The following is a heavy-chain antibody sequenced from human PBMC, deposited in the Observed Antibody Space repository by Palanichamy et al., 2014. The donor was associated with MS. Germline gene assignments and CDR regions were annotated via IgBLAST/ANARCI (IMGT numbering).Heavy chain of an antibody. CDR1: TNYW. V-gene: IGHV5-51*01. D-gene: IGHD5-18*01. Sequence: TNYWIAWVRQMPGKGLEWMGIIYPGDSDIRYSPSFQGQVTISVAKSISTAYLQWSSLKASDTAMYYCARQTGYSYGAIDYWGQGTLVTVSS. CDR2: IYPGDSDI. J-gene: IGHJ4*02. CDR3: ARQTGYSYGAIDY.